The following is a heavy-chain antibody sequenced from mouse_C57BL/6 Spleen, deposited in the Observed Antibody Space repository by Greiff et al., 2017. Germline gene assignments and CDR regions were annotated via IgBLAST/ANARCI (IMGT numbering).Heavy chain of an antibody. CDR3: ARMGYYCSSRYFDV. CDR1: GFSLSTFGMG. V-gene: IGHV8-8*01. Sequence: QVTLKVSGPGILQPSPTLSLTCSFSGFSLSTFGMGVGWIRQPSGKGLEWLAHIWWDDDQYYNPALKSPLTISKDTSKNRVFQKIGNVDTEDTAIYYCARMGYYCSSRYFDVWGTGTTVTVSS. J-gene: IGHJ1*03. D-gene: IGHD1-1*01. CDR2: IWWDDDQ.